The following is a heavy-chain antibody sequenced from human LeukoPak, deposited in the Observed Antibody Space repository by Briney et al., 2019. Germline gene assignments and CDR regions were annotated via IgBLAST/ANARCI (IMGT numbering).Heavy chain of an antibody. CDR3: ARRWRYFDWLSSKQNAFDI. D-gene: IGHD3-9*01. CDR2: INHSGST. J-gene: IGHJ3*02. V-gene: IGHV4-34*01. Sequence: SETLSLTCTVYGGSFSGYYWSWIRQPPGKGLEWIGEINHSGSTNYNPSLKSRVTISVDTSKNQFSLKLSSVTAADTAVYYCARRWRYFDWLSSKQNAFDIWGQGTMVTVSS. CDR1: GGSFSGYY.